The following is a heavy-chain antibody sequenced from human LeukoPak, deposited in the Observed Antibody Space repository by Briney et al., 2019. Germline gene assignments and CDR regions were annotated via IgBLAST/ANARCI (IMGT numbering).Heavy chain of an antibody. CDR1: GGSITSYNW. J-gene: IGHJ4*02. CDR3: AREGGLLTHDY. V-gene: IGHV4-4*02. Sequence: PSETLSLTCAVSGGSITSYNWWAWVRQPPTKGLEWIAELHLDGSTNYNPSLKSRVTMSVDTSKNQFSLKLSSVTAADTAVYYCAREGGLLTHDYWGQGTLVTVSS. CDR2: LHLDGST. D-gene: IGHD3-16*01.